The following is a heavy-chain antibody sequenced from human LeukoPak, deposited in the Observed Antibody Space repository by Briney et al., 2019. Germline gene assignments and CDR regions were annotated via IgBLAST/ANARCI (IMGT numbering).Heavy chain of an antibody. CDR3: ARPKSLTMVRGVIAF. CDR1: GYTFTGYY. V-gene: IGHV1-2*02. CDR2: INPNSGGT. D-gene: IGHD3-10*01. J-gene: IGHJ4*02. Sequence: GASVKVSCKASGYTFTGYYMHWVRQAPGQGLEWMGWINPNSGGTNYAQKFQGRVTMTRDTSISTAYMELSRLRSDDTAVYYCARPKSLTMVRGVIAFWGQGTLVTVSS.